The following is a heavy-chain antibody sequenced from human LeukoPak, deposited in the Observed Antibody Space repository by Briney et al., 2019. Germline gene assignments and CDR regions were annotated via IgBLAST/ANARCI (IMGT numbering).Heavy chain of an antibody. V-gene: IGHV1-46*01. CDR1: GYTFTSYY. D-gene: IGHD5-12*01. CDR2: INPSGGST. J-gene: IGHJ4*02. CDR3: AKSSAYSGYEVDY. Sequence: ASVKISCKASGYTFTSYYMHWVRQAPGQGLEWMGIINPSGGSTSYAQKFQGRVTMTRDTSISTAYMELSRLRSDDTAMYYCAKSSAYSGYEVDYWGQGSLVTVSS.